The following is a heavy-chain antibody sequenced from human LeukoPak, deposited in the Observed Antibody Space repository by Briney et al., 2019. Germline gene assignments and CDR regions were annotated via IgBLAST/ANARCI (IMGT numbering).Heavy chain of an antibody. V-gene: IGHV3-23*01. D-gene: IGHD2-8*01. J-gene: IGHJ4*02. CDR2: LSGSGGST. CDR3: AKNAAGIVLMIYAPLDS. Sequence: GGSLRLSCAASGFTFGMYAMSWVRQAPGKGLEWVSTLSGSGGSTYYADSVKGRFTISGDESKNTLSLQMNSLRPEDTAVYYCAKNAAGIVLMIYAPLDSWGQGTLVTVSS. CDR1: GFTFGMYA.